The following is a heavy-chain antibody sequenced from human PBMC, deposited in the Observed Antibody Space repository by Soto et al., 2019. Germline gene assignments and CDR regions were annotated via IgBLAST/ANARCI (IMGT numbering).Heavy chain of an antibody. CDR1: GFTFSSYA. Sequence: EVQLLESGGGLVQPGGSLRLSCAASGFTFSSYAMSWVRQAPGKGLEWVSAISRSGGSTYYADSVKGRFTISRDNSKNTLYMQMNSLRAEDTAVYYCAKDRRWVKWCLDYWGQGTLVTVSS. V-gene: IGHV3-23*01. CDR2: ISRSGGST. J-gene: IGHJ4*02. D-gene: IGHD1-26*01. CDR3: AKDRRWVKWCLDY.